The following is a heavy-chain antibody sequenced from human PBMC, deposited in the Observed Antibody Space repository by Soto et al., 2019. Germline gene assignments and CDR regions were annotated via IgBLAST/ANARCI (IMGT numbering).Heavy chain of an antibody. CDR1: GYTINTKG. Sequence: SVEPTSKDPGYTINTKGLHWLRHSPEQRREWMGWINASNGTAKYSQKFQDRVTITTDESTSTAYMELSSLRSEDTAVYYCASSPHGYCSGGSCYSRWFYPCGPGTLFTVS. CDR2: INASNGTA. CDR3: ASSPHGYCSGGSCYSRWFYP. D-gene: IGHD2-15*01. V-gene: IGHV1-3*01. J-gene: IGHJ5*02.